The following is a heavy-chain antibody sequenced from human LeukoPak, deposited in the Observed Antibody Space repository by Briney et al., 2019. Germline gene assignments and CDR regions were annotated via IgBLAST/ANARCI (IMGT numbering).Heavy chain of an antibody. CDR1: GFTFNNYW. V-gene: IGHV3-30*18. J-gene: IGHJ5*02. CDR3: AKERATWAAAEGDWFDP. Sequence: GGSLRLSCAASGFTFNNYWMHWVRQAPGKGLEWVAVISYDGSNKYYADSVKGRFTISRDNSKNTLYLQMNSLRAEDTAVYYCAKERATWAAAEGDWFDPWGQGTLVTVSS. D-gene: IGHD2-2*01. CDR2: ISYDGSNK.